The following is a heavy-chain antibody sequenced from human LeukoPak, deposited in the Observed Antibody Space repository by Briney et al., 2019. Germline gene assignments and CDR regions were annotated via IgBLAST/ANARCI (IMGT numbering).Heavy chain of an antibody. CDR2: IYSGGST. CDR3: ASEVGATVGAFDI. CDR1: GFTVSSDY. Sequence: GGSLRLSCAASGFTVSSDYMSWVRQAPGEGLEWVSVIYSGGSTYYADSVKGRFTISRDNSKNTLYLQMNSLRAEDTAVYYCASEVGATVGAFDIWGQGTMVTVSS. J-gene: IGHJ3*02. V-gene: IGHV3-53*01. D-gene: IGHD1-26*01.